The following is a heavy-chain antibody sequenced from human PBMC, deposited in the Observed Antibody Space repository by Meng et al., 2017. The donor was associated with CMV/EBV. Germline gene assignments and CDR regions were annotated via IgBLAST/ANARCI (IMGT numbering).Heavy chain of an antibody. V-gene: IGHV1-2*02. CDR2: INPNSGGT. D-gene: IGHD2-2*01. CDR3: ARDHGGVVPAYWFDP. Sequence: ASVKVSCEASGYTFTGYYMHWVRQAPGQGLEWMGWINPNSGGTNYAQKFQGRVTMTRDTSISTAYMKLSRLRSDDTAVYYCARDHGGVVPAYWFDPWGQGTLVTVSS. J-gene: IGHJ5*02. CDR1: GYTFTGYY.